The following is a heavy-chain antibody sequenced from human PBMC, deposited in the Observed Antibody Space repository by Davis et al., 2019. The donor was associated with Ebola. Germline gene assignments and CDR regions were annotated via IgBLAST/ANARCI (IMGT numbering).Heavy chain of an antibody. D-gene: IGHD3-9*01. V-gene: IGHV4-34*01. CDR2: INHSGST. CDR1: GGSFSGYY. J-gene: IGHJ4*02. Sequence: MPGGSLRLSCAVYGGSFSGYYWSWIRQPPEKGLEWIGEINHSGSTNYNPSLKSRVTISVDTSKNQFSLKLSSVTAADTAVYYCARLGYFDRMTLDYWGQGTLVTVSS. CDR3: ARLGYFDRMTLDY.